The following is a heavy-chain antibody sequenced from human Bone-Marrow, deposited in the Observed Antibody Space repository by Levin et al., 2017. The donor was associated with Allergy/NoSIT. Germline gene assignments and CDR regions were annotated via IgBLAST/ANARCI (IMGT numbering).Heavy chain of an antibody. Sequence: GSLRLSCAASGFTFSDAWMNWVRQAPGKGLEWIGEMYQSGNTNYNPSLKSRVTISVDKSKNQFSLKLSSVTAADTAVYYCVTCGEDCIDVFGVWGQGTMVTVSS. D-gene: IGHD2-21*02. CDR1: GFTFSDAW. V-gene: IGHV4-4*02. CDR3: VTCGEDCIDVFGV. CDR2: MYQSGNT. J-gene: IGHJ3*01.